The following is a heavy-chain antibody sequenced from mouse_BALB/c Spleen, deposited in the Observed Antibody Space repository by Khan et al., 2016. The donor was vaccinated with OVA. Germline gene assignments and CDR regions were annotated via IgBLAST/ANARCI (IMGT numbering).Heavy chain of an antibody. CDR1: GFSLTSYG. Sequence: QMQLEESGPGLVQPSQSLSITCTVSGFSLTSYGVHWVRQSPGKGLELLGVIWSGGSTDYNAAFISRLSISKDNSKSQVFFKMNSLQANDTAIYYCVRSPYGNYGFAYWGQGTLVTVSA. CDR3: VRSPYGNYGFAY. D-gene: IGHD2-1*01. V-gene: IGHV2-2*02. J-gene: IGHJ3*01. CDR2: IWSGGST.